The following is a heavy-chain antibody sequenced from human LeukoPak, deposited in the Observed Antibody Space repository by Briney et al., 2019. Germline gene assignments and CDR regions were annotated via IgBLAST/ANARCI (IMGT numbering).Heavy chain of an antibody. Sequence: GGSLRLSCAASGFTFSSYSMNWVRQAPGKGLEWVSSISSSSSYIHYADSVKGRFTISRDNAKNSLYLQMNSLRAEDTAVYYCARVAAAGTEYFDYWGQGTLVTVSS. D-gene: IGHD6-13*01. V-gene: IGHV3-21*01. J-gene: IGHJ4*02. CDR2: ISSSSSYI. CDR1: GFTFSSYS. CDR3: ARVAAAGTEYFDY.